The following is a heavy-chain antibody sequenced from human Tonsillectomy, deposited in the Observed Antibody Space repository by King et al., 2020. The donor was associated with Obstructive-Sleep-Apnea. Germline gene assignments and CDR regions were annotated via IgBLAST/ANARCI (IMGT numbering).Heavy chain of an antibody. CDR3: APSKFTGAQYSGSDILPYFDY. CDR1: GFSLSTSGVG. Sequence: TLKESGPTLVKPTQTLTLTCTFSGFSLSTSGVGVGWIRQPPGKALEWLALIYWDDDKRYSPSLKSRLTITKDTSKNQVVLTMTNMDPVDTATYYCAPSKFTGAQYSGSDILPYFDYWGQGTLVTVSS. D-gene: IGHD5-12*01. J-gene: IGHJ4*02. CDR2: IYWDDDK. V-gene: IGHV2-5*02.